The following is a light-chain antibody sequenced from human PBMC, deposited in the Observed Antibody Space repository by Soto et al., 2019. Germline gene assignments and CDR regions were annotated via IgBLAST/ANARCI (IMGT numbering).Light chain of an antibody. Sequence: EIVFTQSPATLSLSPGERATLSCRASQSVRSYLAWYQQKPGQAPRLLIYDTSNRATGVPARFSGRGSGTDFTLTISSLEPEDFAVYYCQQRSNWPLTFGGGTKVDIK. V-gene: IGKV3-11*01. CDR1: QSVRSY. CDR3: QQRSNWPLT. J-gene: IGKJ4*01. CDR2: DTS.